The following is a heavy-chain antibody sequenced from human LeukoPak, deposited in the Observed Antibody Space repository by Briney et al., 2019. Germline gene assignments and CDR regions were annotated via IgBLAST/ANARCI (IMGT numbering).Heavy chain of an antibody. V-gene: IGHV3-33*01. Sequence: PGGSLRLSCAASGFTFSSYGMHWVRQAPGKGLEWVVVIWYDGSNKYYADSVKGRFTISRDNSKNTLYLQMNSLRAEDTAVYYCARDPSWGSGWYSGAYYYYYGMDVWGQGTTVTVSS. CDR1: GFTFSSYG. J-gene: IGHJ6*02. CDR3: ARDPSWGSGWYSGAYYYYYGMDV. CDR2: IWYDGSNK. D-gene: IGHD6-19*01.